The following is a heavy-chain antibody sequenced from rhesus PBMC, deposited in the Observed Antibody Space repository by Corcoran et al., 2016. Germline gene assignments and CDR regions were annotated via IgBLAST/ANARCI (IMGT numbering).Heavy chain of an antibody. Sequence: QVPLQESGPGLVKPSETLSLTCPVSGSSLSSHWWSWRRQPPGKGLEWIGAINGKSGSTNYNPSLKRRVTISKDASKNQFSLKLSSVTAADTAVYYCARPFANWYFDLWGPGTPITISS. CDR3: ARPFANWYFDL. V-gene: IGHV4-80*01. CDR1: GSSLSSHW. J-gene: IGHJ2*01. CDR2: INGKSGST.